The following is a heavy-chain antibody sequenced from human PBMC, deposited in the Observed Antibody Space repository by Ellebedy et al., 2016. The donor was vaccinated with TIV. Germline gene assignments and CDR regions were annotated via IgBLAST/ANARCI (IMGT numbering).Heavy chain of an antibody. V-gene: IGHV3-11*01. CDR3: ARLGVIAAAGASDY. CDR2: ISYSGDLM. CDR1: GFTFSGYY. D-gene: IGHD6-13*01. Sequence: GESLKISCAASGFTFSGYYMSWFRQAPGKGPEWVSYISYSGDLMYYADSVNGRFTTSRDNAENSFYLQMNSLRAEDTAVYYWARLGVIAAAGASDYWGQGTLVIVSS. J-gene: IGHJ4*02.